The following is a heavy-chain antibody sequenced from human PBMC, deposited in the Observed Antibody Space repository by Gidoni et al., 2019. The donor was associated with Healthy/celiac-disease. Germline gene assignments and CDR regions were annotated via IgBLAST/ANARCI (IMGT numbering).Heavy chain of an antibody. D-gene: IGHD3-3*01. Sequence: QVQLVQSGAEVKKPGSSVKVSCKASGGTFSSYAISWWRQAPGQGLEWMGGITPIFGTANYAQKFQGRVTITADKSTSTAYMELSSLRSEDTAVYYCARDRIERFYGRIQAWGGWFDPWGQGTLVTVSS. V-gene: IGHV1-69*06. CDR2: ITPIFGTA. J-gene: IGHJ5*02. CDR1: GGTFSSYA. CDR3: ARDRIERFYGRIQAWGGWFDP.